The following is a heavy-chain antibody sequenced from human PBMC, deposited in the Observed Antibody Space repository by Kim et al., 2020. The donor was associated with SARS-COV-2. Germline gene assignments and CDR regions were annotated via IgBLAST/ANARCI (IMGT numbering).Heavy chain of an antibody. CDR2: IDPSDSYT. J-gene: IGHJ6*02. D-gene: IGHD4-17*01. CDR3: ARHSDYGGNSGSYYYYGMDV. V-gene: IGHV5-10-1*01. Sequence: GESLKISCKGSGYSFTSYWISWVRQMPGKGLEWMGRIDPSDSYTNYSPSFQGHVTISADKSISTAYLQWSSLKASDTAMYYCARHSDYGGNSGSYYYYGMDVWGRGTTVTVSS. CDR1: GYSFTSYW.